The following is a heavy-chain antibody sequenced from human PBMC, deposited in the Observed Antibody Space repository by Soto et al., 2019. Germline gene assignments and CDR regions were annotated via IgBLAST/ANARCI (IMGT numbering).Heavy chain of an antibody. Sequence: VQLVQSGAEVKKPGSSVKVSCKASGGTFSSYTISWVRQAPGQGLEWMGRIIPILGIANYAQKFQGRVTITADKSTSTAYMELSSLRSEDTAVYYCARDPVSTMVRGVIGDYWGQGTLVTVSS. CDR1: GGTFSSYT. CDR3: ARDPVSTMVRGVIGDY. CDR2: IIPILGIA. J-gene: IGHJ4*02. D-gene: IGHD3-10*01. V-gene: IGHV1-69*08.